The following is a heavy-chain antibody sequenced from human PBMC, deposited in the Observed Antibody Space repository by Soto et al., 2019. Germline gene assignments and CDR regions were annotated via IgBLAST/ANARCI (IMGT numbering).Heavy chain of an antibody. CDR3: ARRWVEGLPRQPPSDY. CDR2: INSDGTQT. Sequence: EVQLVESGGGLVQPGGSLRLSCAASGFTFSSHWMHWVRQAPGKGLVWVSRINSDGTQTAADSVKGRFTISRDNAKNTLYLQMNSLRAEDTAVYYCARRWVEGLPRQPPSDYWGQGTLVTVSS. CDR1: GFTFSSHW. V-gene: IGHV3-74*01. J-gene: IGHJ4*02. D-gene: IGHD3-3*01.